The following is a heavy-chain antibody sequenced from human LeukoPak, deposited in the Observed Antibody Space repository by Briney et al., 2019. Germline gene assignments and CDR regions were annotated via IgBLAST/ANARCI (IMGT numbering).Heavy chain of an antibody. CDR2: ISSGSSII. CDR3: AKSRVRNDIIFDY. J-gene: IGHJ4*02. CDR1: GFTFSSYS. Sequence: PGGSLRLSCAASGFTFSSYSMNWVRQAPGKGLEWVSFISSGSSIIHYADSVKGRFTISRDDAKDSLYLQMSSLRDEGTAVYYCAKSRVRNDIIFDYWGQGTLVTVSS. V-gene: IGHV3-48*02. D-gene: IGHD3-10*01.